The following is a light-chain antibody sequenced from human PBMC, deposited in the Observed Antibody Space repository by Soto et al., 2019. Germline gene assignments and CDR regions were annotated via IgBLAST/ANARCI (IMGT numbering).Light chain of an antibody. J-gene: IGLJ1*01. CDR1: SSDVGGYNY. V-gene: IGLV2-14*03. CDR3: SSYTTSNTRQIV. Sequence: QSVLTRPASVSGSPGQSTTISCTGTSSDVGGYNYVSWYQHHPGKAPKLMIYDVSNRPSGVSKRFSGSKSGNTASLTISGLQPDDETDYYCSSYTTSNTRQIVLGTGTKVTVL. CDR2: DVS.